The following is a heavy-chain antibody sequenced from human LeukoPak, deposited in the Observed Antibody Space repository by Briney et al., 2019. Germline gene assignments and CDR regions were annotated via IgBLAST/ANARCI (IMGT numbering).Heavy chain of an antibody. V-gene: IGHV3-7*04. Sequence: TGGSLRLSCAASGFTFSSHWMSWVRQAPGKGLEWVANMKEDGSEKYYVDSVKGRFTISRDNAKNSLYLQMNSLRAEDTAVYYCARQLQWGFDYWGQGTLVTVPS. CDR3: ARQLQWGFDY. CDR2: MKEDGSEK. D-gene: IGHD4-11*01. J-gene: IGHJ4*02. CDR1: GFTFSSHW.